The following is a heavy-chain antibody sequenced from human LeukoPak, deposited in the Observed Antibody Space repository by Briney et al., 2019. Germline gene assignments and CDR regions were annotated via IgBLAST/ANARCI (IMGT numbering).Heavy chain of an antibody. Sequence: SVKVSCKASGYTFTSYAISWVRQAPGQGLEWMGRIIPILGIANYAQKFQGRVTITADKSTSTAYMELSSLRSEDTAVYYCARDLGIAVAGTFYYFDYWGQGTLVTVSS. V-gene: IGHV1-69*04. CDR2: IIPILGIA. J-gene: IGHJ4*02. D-gene: IGHD6-19*01. CDR1: GYTFTSYA. CDR3: ARDLGIAVAGTFYYFDY.